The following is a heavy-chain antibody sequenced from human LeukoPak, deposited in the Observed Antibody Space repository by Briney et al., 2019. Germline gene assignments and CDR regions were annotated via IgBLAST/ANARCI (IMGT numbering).Heavy chain of an antibody. CDR1: GFTFSSYA. CDR2: ISDSGDNT. CDR3: AKVPYSDYGSGRPPFMDA. V-gene: IGHV3-23*01. D-gene: IGHD3-10*01. J-gene: IGHJ6*02. Sequence: PGGSLRLSCAASGFTFSSYAMSWVRQAPGKGLDWVATISDSGDNTYYADSVEGRFTTSRDNSKNTLYLQMNSLRDEDTAIYYCAKVPYSDYGSGRPPFMDAWGQGTTVAISS.